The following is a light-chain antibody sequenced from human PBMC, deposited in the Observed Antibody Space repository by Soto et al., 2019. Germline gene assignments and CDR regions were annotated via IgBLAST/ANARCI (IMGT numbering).Light chain of an antibody. V-gene: IGKV1-39*01. CDR3: QQSDSMPWT. CDR1: QSISGY. Sequence: DIQMTQSPSSLSASVGDRVTITCRASQSISGYSNWYQKKSGQAPRLLMYAASSLQSGVPSRFSGSGSGTDFTLTISSLQPEDSATYYCQQSDSMPWTFGQGTKVEIK. J-gene: IGKJ1*01. CDR2: AAS.